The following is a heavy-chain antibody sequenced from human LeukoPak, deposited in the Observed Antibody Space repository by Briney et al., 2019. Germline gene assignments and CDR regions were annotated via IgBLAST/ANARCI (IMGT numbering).Heavy chain of an antibody. V-gene: IGHV4-59*01. CDR3: ARAPNYYYYYMDV. CDR1: GGSISSYY. Sequence: SETLSLTCTVSGGSISSYYWSRIRQPPGKGLEWIGYIYCSGSTNYNPSLKSRVTISVDTSKNQFSLKLSSVTAADTAVYYCARAPNYYYYYMDVWGKGTTVTVSS. CDR2: IYCSGST. J-gene: IGHJ6*03.